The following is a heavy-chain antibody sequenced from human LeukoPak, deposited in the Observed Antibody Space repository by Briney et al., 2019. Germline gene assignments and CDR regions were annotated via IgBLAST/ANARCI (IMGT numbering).Heavy chain of an antibody. J-gene: IGHJ6*03. CDR2: IYSSGST. CDR1: GGSLTSTSHY. D-gene: IGHD5-18*01. CDR3: TKRRGYSFGFDYYYMDV. Sequence: AETLSLTCTVSGGSLTSTSHYWDWVLQPPGKGLEWLGSIYSSGSTYYNPSLKSRVTVSFDTSKNQFSLSLTSVTAADTAVYYCTKRRGYSFGFDYYYMDVWGKGTTVTISS. V-gene: IGHV4-39*01.